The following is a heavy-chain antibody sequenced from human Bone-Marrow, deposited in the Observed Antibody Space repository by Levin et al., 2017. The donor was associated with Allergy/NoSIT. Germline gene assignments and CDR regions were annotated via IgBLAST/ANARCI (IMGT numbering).Heavy chain of an antibody. D-gene: IGHD2-15*01. V-gene: IGHV1-8*01. CDR1: GYTFTSYN. CDR3: ARGDCDSGSCYGPDWFDP. J-gene: IGHJ5*02. Sequence: ASVKVSCKTSGYTFTSYNVYWVRQAPGQGLEWMGYINPNSGNTGYAQKFQGRVTVTRNSSITTAYMELSGLRSEDTAMYYCARGDCDSGSCYGPDWFDPWGQGTQVTVSS. CDR2: INPNSGNT.